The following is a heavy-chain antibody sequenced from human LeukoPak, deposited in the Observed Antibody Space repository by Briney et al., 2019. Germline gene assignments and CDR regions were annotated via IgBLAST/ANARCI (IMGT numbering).Heavy chain of an antibody. V-gene: IGHV3-23*01. Sequence: GGSLRLSCAASGFTFTTYWMTWVRQAPAKGLEWVSALSSSGGDTFYADSVKGRFTISRDTSRNTLYLQMYSLRAEDTAVYYCAKAGTGTNMIFDYWGQGTLVTVSS. CDR1: GFTFTTYW. D-gene: IGHD1-1*01. J-gene: IGHJ4*02. CDR2: LSSSGGDT. CDR3: AKAGTGTNMIFDY.